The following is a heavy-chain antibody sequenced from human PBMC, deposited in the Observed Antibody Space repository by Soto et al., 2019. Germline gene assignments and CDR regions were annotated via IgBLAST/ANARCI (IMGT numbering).Heavy chain of an antibody. D-gene: IGHD3-10*01. J-gene: IGHJ6*02. CDR1: GYSFTTDW. Sequence: GESLKISCQASGYSFTTDWIGWVRQMPGKGLEWMGIIYPGDSDTRYSPSFQGQVTVSADKSISTAYLQWSSLKASDTAMYYCARYWHNYSSNYFRGMDVWGQGTTVTVSS. CDR3: ARYWHNYSSNYFRGMDV. CDR2: IYPGDSDT. V-gene: IGHV5-51*01.